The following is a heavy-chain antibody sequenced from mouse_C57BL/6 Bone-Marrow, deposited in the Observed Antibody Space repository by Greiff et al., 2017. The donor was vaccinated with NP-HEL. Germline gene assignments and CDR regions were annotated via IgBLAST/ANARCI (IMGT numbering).Heavy chain of an antibody. V-gene: IGHV1-81*01. CDR1: GYTFTSYG. J-gene: IGHJ1*03. D-gene: IGHD1-1*01. Sequence: VKLQESGAELARPGASVKLSCKASGYTFTSYGISWVKQRPGQGLEWIGEIYPRSGNTYYNEKFKGKATLTADKSSSTAYMELRSLTSEDSAVYFCARDYYGSSYRYFDVWGTGTTVTVSS. CDR3: ARDYYGSSYRYFDV. CDR2: IYPRSGNT.